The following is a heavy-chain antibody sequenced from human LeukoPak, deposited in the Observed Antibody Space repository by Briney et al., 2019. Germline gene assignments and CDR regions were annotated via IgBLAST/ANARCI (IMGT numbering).Heavy chain of an antibody. V-gene: IGHV3-23*01. CDR1: GFTFSSYA. J-gene: IGHJ4*02. Sequence: EGSLRLSCAASGFTFSSYAMSWVRQAPGKGLEWVSAISGSGGSTYYADSVKGRFTISRDNSKNTLYLQMNSLRAEDTAVYYCASRPDYYGSGSYSFGWGQGTLVTVSS. D-gene: IGHD3-10*01. CDR3: ASRPDYYGSGSYSFG. CDR2: ISGSGGST.